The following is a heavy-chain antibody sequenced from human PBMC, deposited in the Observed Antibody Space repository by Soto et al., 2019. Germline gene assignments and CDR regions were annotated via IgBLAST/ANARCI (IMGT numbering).Heavy chain of an antibody. V-gene: IGHV4-59*01. CDR3: ARAFTSTTGPNYCDY. D-gene: IGHD4-4*01. CDR2: IYYSRST. CDR1: GGSISSYY. Sequence: SETLSLTCTVSGGSISSYYWSWIRQPPGKGREWIGYIYYSRSTNDTPSLKSRVTISVDTSKNQFSLKLSSVTAADTAVYYCARAFTSTTGPNYCDYWGQRTPVTVSS. J-gene: IGHJ4*02.